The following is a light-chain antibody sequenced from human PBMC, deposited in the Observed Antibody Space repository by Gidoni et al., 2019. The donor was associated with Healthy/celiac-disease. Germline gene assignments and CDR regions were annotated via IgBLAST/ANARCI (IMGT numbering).Light chain of an antibody. CDR1: QSISSY. Sequence: DIQMTQSPSSLSASVGDRVTITCRASQSISSYLNWYQQKPGKAPKRLIYAASSLQSGVPSRFSGSGSGTDFTLTISSLQPEYFATYYCQQSYSTPITFGQXTRLEIK. CDR2: AAS. J-gene: IGKJ5*01. CDR3: QQSYSTPIT. V-gene: IGKV1-39*01.